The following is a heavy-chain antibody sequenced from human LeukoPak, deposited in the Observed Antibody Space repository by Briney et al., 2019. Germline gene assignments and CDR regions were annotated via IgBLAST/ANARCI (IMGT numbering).Heavy chain of an antibody. J-gene: IGHJ3*02. Sequence: GGSLRLSCAASGFTFSSYAMSWVRQAPGKGLEWVSAISGSGGSTYHADSVKGRFTISRDNSKNTLYLQMNSLRAEDTAVYYCVKGRGYSGFVDAFDIWGQGTMVTVSS. CDR3: VKGRGYSGFVDAFDI. CDR1: GFTFSSYA. V-gene: IGHV3-23*01. D-gene: IGHD5-12*01. CDR2: ISGSGGST.